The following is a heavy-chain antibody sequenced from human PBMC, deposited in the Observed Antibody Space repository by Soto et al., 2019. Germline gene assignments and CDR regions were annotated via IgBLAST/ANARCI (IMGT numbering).Heavy chain of an antibody. CDR2: LVPVFGTA. CDR3: ARSTGVFDY. D-gene: IGHD2-2*01. J-gene: IGHJ4*02. V-gene: IGHV1-69*06. Sequence: QVQLVQSGAEVKKPGSSVKVSCKASGGTFSSLAISWVRQSPGQGLEWMGGLVPVFGTANYAQKFQDRVTLTADKSTSTSYMELSSLRSEDTAVYYCARSTGVFDYWGQGTLVTVSS. CDR1: GGTFSSLA.